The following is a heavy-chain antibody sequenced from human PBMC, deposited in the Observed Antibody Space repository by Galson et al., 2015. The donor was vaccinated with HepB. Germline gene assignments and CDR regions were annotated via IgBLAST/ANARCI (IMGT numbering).Heavy chain of an antibody. Sequence: ETLSLTCTVSGGSISSSTYYWGWIRQPPGKGLEWIGSIYYSGSTYYNSSLKSRVVISVDTSKNQFSLKLSSVTAADRAVYYCARHGGRGSPGGWFDPWGQGTPVTVSS. CDR2: IYYSGST. J-gene: IGHJ5*02. D-gene: IGHD1-26*01. CDR3: ARHGGRGSPGGWFDP. CDR1: GGSISSSTYY. V-gene: IGHV4-39*01.